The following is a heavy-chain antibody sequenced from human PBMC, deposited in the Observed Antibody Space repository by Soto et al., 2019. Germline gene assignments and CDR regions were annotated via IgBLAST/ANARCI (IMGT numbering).Heavy chain of an antibody. V-gene: IGHV1-3*04. CDR1: GYTFTANA. Sequence: QGNLVQSGAEVKKPGASVKVSCKAAGYTFTANAMHWVLQVPGQRFEWMGWIFTDNGDTVYSQNFQGRVTITRDTSANTAYMDLSSLTSEDTAIYYCARGYRGSFDMWGQGTMVTVSS. CDR3: ARGYRGSFDM. J-gene: IGHJ3*02. D-gene: IGHD1-26*01. CDR2: IFTDNGDT.